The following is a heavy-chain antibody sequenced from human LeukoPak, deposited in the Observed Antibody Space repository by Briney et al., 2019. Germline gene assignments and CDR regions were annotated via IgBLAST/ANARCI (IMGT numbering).Heavy chain of an antibody. CDR2: ISYDGSNK. CDR3: AKADRSNYDILTGHSSGYAFDI. CDR1: GFTFSSYG. D-gene: IGHD3-9*01. Sequence: GRSLRLSCAASGFTFSSYGMHWVRQAPGKELEWVAVISYDGSNKYYADSVKGRFTISRDNSKNTLNLQMNSLRVEDTAVYYCAKADRSNYDILTGHSSGYAFDIWGQGTMVTVSS. V-gene: IGHV3-30*18. J-gene: IGHJ3*02.